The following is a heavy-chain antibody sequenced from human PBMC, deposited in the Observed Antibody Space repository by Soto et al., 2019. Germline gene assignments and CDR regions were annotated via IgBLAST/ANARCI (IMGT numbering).Heavy chain of an antibody. CDR1: GDSINSDNYY. D-gene: IGHD3-9*01. V-gene: IGHV4-39*01. J-gene: IGHJ4*02. CDR3: ARLEGLATIAYYFDY. Sequence: QLQLQESGPGLAKPSETLSLTCSVSGDSINSDNYYWGWIRQPPGKGLEWIGSIYYRGNTYYNPSLKTRVTIALDKSKSQCSLKLISVTAAASAVYFCARLEGLATIAYYFDYWGKGTLVTVSS. CDR2: IYYRGNT.